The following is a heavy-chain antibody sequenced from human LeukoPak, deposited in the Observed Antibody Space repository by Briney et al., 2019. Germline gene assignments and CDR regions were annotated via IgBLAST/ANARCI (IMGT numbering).Heavy chain of an antibody. CDR3: ARDRDYGDDECFFDY. CDR2: IIPIFGTA. J-gene: IGHJ4*02. V-gene: IGHV1-69*13. Sequence: GASVKVSCKASGGTFSSYAISWVRQAPGQGLEWMGGIIPIFGTANYAQKFQGRVMITADESTSTAYMELSSLRSEDTAVYYCARDRDYGDDECFFDYWGQGTLVTVSS. D-gene: IGHD4-17*01. CDR1: GGTFSSYA.